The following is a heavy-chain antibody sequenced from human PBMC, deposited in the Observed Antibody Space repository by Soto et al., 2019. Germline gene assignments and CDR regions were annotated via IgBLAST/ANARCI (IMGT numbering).Heavy chain of an antibody. CDR2: IYYSGST. Sequence: QVQLQESGPGLVKPSETLSLTCTVSGGSISSYYWSWIRQPPGKGLEWIGYIYYSGSTNYNPSLKSRVHISVDTSKNQFSLKLSAVTAADTAVYYCARSGYSSGWYLYYYYGMDVWGQGTTVTVSS. CDR3: ARSGYSSGWYLYYYYGMDV. CDR1: GGSISSYY. D-gene: IGHD6-19*01. J-gene: IGHJ6*02. V-gene: IGHV4-59*12.